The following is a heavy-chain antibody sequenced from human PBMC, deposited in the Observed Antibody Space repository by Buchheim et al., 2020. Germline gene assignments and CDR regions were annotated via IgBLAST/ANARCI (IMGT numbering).Heavy chain of an antibody. CDR2: INPNSGGT. CDR1: GYTFTGYY. CDR3: ARARSLSGYSYGYYYYYGMDV. V-gene: IGHV1-2*04. Sequence: QVQLVQSGAEVKKPGASVKVSCKASGYTFTGYYMHWVRQAPGQGLEWMGWINPNSGGTNYAQKFQGWVTMTRDTSISTAYMELSRLRSDDTAVYYCARARSLSGYSYGYYYYYGMDVWGQGTT. D-gene: IGHD5-18*01. J-gene: IGHJ6*02.